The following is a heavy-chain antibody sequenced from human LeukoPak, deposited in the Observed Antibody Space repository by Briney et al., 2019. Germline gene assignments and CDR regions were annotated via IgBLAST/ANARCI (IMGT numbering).Heavy chain of an antibody. Sequence: ASVKVSCKASGYTFTSYGISWVRQAPGQGLEWMGWISAYNGNTNYAQKLQGRVTMTTDTSTSTAYMELRSLRSDDTAVYYCAREGTYYYDSSGYYAPYDYWGQGTLVTVSS. CDR3: AREGTYYYDSSGYYAPYDY. J-gene: IGHJ4*02. V-gene: IGHV1-18*01. D-gene: IGHD3-22*01. CDR2: ISAYNGNT. CDR1: GYTFTSYG.